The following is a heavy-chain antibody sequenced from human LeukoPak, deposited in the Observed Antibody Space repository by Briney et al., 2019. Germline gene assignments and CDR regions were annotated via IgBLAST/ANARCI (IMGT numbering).Heavy chain of an antibody. V-gene: IGHV1-69*13. D-gene: IGHD1-26*01. CDR3: ATEWADAFDV. J-gene: IGHJ3*01. CDR1: GGTFISYA. Sequence: SVKVSCKASGGTFISYAISWVRQAPGQGLEWMGGIIPILGTTNYAQKFQGRVTVTADESTSTAYMELSSLRSEDTAMYYCATEWADAFDVWGQGTMVTVSS. CDR2: IIPILGTT.